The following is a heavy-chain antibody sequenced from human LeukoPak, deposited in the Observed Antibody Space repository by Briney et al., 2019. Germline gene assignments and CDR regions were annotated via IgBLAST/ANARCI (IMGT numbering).Heavy chain of an antibody. Sequence: SETLSLTCAVYGGSFSGYYWSWIRQPPGKGLDWIGEINHSGSTNYNPSLKSRGTISVDKSKNQCSPKLSSVTAADKGVYYCARALGYCSSTSCSRARPVGPWFDPWGQGTLVTVSS. CDR3: ARALGYCSSTSCSRARPVGPWFDP. D-gene: IGHD2-2*01. CDR2: INHSGST. CDR1: GGSFSGYY. V-gene: IGHV4-34*01. J-gene: IGHJ5*02.